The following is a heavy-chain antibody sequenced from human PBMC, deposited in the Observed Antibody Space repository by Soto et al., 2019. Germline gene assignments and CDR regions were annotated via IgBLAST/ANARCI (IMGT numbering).Heavy chain of an antibody. D-gene: IGHD6-19*01. CDR2: IYYSGST. J-gene: IGHJ4*02. CDR1: GGSVSSGSYY. V-gene: IGHV4-61*01. Sequence: PSETLSLTCTVSGGSVSSGSYYWSWIRQPPGKGLEWIGYIYYSGSTNYNPSLKSRVTISVDTSKNQFSLKLSSATAADTAVYYCARDREAVAGYLGDYWGQGTLVTVSS. CDR3: ARDREAVAGYLGDY.